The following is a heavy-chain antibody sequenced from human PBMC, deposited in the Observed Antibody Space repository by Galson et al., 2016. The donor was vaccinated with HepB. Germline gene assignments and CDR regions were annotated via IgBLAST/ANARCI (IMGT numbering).Heavy chain of an antibody. D-gene: IGHD1-26*01. Sequence: SLRLSCAASGFPFDDYAMHWVRQAPGQGLEWVSGISWNSDNIAYADSVKGRFTISRDNAKDSLYLQMNSLRADDSAVYYCARRSSYLDYWGQGTLVTVSP. CDR3: ARRSSYLDY. V-gene: IGHV3-9*01. J-gene: IGHJ4*02. CDR2: ISWNSDNI. CDR1: GFPFDDYA.